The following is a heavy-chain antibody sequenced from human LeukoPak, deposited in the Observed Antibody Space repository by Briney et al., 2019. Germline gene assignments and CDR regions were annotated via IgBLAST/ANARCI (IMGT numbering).Heavy chain of an antibody. V-gene: IGHV3-64*01. CDR2: ISSNGGST. CDR1: GFTFSSYA. CDR3: ARRRRVLDV. Sequence: GGSLRLSCAASGFTFSSYAMHWVRQAPGKGLEYVSAISSNGGSTYYANSVKGRFTISRDNSKNTLYLQMGSLRAEDMAVYYCARRRRVLDVWGQGTTVTVSS. J-gene: IGHJ6*02.